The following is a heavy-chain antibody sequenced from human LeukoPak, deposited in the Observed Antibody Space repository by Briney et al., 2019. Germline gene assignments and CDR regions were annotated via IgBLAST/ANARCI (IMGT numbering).Heavy chain of an antibody. J-gene: IGHJ3*02. CDR3: ARGPYDFWSGQPSDAFDI. Sequence: GGSLRLSCAASGFTFSSYSMNWVRQAPGKGLEWVSSISSSSSYIYYADSVKGRFTISRDKSKNTLYLQMNSLRAEDTAVYYCARGPYDFWSGQPSDAFDIWGQGTMVTVSS. CDR1: GFTFSSYS. CDR2: ISSSSSYI. D-gene: IGHD3-3*01. V-gene: IGHV3-21*01.